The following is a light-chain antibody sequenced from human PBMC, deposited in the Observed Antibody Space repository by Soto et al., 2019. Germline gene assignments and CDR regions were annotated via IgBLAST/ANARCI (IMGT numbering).Light chain of an antibody. J-gene: IGLJ2*01. CDR1: SGDVGGYKF. V-gene: IGLV2-23*01. Sequence: QSALTQPASVSGSPGQSITIYCTGTSGDVGGYKFVSWYQQHPGKAPRLIIYEGSKRPSGISHRFSGSKSDNTASLTISGLRAEDEAHYHCCSYAGSRTFVFGGGTKLTVL. CDR3: CSYAGSRTFV. CDR2: EGS.